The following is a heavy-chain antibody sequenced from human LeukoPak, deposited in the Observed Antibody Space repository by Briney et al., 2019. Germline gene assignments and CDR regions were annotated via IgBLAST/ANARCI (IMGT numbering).Heavy chain of an antibody. CDR1: GFTFSGSA. J-gene: IGHJ3*02. Sequence: GGSLRLSCAASGFTFSGSAMHWVRQASGKGLEWVGRIRSKANSYATAYAASVKGRFTISRDDSKNTAYLQMNSLKTEDTAVYYCTRRLVVYGDYVMDNAFDIWGQGTMVTVSS. D-gene: IGHD4-17*01. CDR2: IRSKANSYAT. V-gene: IGHV3-73*01. CDR3: TRRLVVYGDYVMDNAFDI.